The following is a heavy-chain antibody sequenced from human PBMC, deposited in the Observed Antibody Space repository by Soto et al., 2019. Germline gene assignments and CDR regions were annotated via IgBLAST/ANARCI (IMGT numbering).Heavy chain of an antibody. J-gene: IGHJ6*02. CDR1: RDTFNKYA. D-gene: IGHD3-16*01. V-gene: IGHV1-69*01. CDR2: IIPIFSSR. Sequence: QVQLVQSGAEVKKPGSSVKVSCKTFRDTFNKYAFNWVRQAPGQDLEWMGWIIPIFSSRNYAEKFQGRVTITADDSTSTAYMELRSLRFEDTAVYYCARGETYLGVWGQGTTVTVSS. CDR3: ARGETYLGV.